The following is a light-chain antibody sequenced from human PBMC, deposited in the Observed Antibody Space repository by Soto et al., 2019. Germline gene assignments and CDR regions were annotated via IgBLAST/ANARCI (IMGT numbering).Light chain of an antibody. Sequence: IVMTQTPLSSSVTLGQPASISCRSSQSLVDSDGNSYLSWLHQRPGQAPRLLIYGASIRATGIPDRFSGSGSGTDFTLTISRLEPEDFAVFYCQQYGTSEIIFGQGTRREIK. CDR2: GAS. V-gene: IGKV2-24*01. CDR3: QQYGTSEII. CDR1: QSLVDSDGNSY. J-gene: IGKJ5*01.